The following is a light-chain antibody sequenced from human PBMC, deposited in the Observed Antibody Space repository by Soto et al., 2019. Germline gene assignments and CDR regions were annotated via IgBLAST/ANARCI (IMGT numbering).Light chain of an antibody. V-gene: IGLV2-14*03. CDR2: DVS. CDR3: SSYTSSTTLYA. CDR1: SSDVGNYNY. Sequence: QSVLTQPASVSGSPGQSITISCTGASSDVGNYNYVSWYQQHPGKAPKLIIYDVSNRPSGVSNRFSGSKSGNTASLTISGLQAEDEADYYCSSYTSSTTLYAFGTGTKLTVL. J-gene: IGLJ1*01.